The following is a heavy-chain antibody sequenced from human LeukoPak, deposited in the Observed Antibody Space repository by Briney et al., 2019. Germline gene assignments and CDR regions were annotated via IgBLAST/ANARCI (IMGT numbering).Heavy chain of an antibody. CDR2: VYSSGST. D-gene: IGHD2/OR15-2a*01. CDR1: GDSISRSSYF. Sequence: SETLSLTCTVSGDSISRSSYFWAWIRQPPGTGLEWIGSVYSSGSTYYNPSLRSQITISVDTSKNQFSLKLTSVSAADTAMYYCTRDMEYPGAGFDLWGQGIPVTVSS. V-gene: IGHV4-39*07. J-gene: IGHJ4*02. CDR3: TRDMEYPGAGFDL.